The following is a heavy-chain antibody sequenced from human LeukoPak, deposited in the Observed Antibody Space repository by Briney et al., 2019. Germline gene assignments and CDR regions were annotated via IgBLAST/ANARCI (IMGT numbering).Heavy chain of an antibody. CDR2: INPSGGST. CDR3: ARAAYFNSPYYYDSSGSRFDH. J-gene: IGHJ5*02. Sequence: ASVKVSCKASGYTFTSYYMHWVRQAPGQGLEWMGIINPSGGSTSYAQKFQGRVTMTRDTSTSTVYMELSSLRSEDTAVYYCARAAYFNSPYYYDSSGSRFDHWGQGTLVTVSS. D-gene: IGHD3-22*01. CDR1: GYTFTSYY. V-gene: IGHV1-46*01.